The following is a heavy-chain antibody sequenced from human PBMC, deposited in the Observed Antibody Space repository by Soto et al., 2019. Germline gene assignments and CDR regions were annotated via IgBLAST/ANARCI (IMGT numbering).Heavy chain of an antibody. J-gene: IGHJ5*02. CDR3: VKENTPERTRGWFGP. CDR1: VDSASSYC. CDR2: MYTTGTT. Sequence: SETLSLTCTVSVDSASSYCWSWVRQTAGKGLEWIGRMYTTGTTNYNPSLKSRVTMSIDTSKRHFSLKLSSVTAADTAAYYWVKENTPERTRGWFGPWGQGTRVTVAS. V-gene: IGHV4-4*07.